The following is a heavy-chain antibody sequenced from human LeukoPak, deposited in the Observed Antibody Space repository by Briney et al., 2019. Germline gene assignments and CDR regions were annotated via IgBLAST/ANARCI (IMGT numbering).Heavy chain of an antibody. J-gene: IGHJ4*02. CDR2: LSGRGRHT. Sequence: RPGGSLRLSCAASGLTLRSYAVSWVRQAPGKGLEWVSLLSGRGRHTNYADSVKGRFTISTDNSKNTLILQMNSLRADDTAVYYRAKSIMGTAGLLDNWGQGTLVTVSS. V-gene: IGHV3-23*01. CDR1: GLTLRSYA. CDR3: AKSIMGTAGLLDN. D-gene: IGHD5-18*01.